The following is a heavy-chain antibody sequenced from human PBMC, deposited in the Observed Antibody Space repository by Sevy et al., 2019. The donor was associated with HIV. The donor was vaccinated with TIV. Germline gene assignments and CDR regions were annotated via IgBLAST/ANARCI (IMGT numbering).Heavy chain of an antibody. J-gene: IGHJ4*02. D-gene: IGHD3-22*01. CDR1: GFTFSSYA. CDR3: AKEGGGYYYDSSGLFDY. Sequence: GGSLRLSCAASGFTFSSYAMSWVRQAPGKGLEWVSAISGSGYLTYYTDSVKGRFTISRDNSKNTLYLQMNSLRAEGKAVYYCAKEGGGYYYDSSGLFDYWGQGTLVTVSS. CDR2: ISGSGYLT. V-gene: IGHV3-23*01.